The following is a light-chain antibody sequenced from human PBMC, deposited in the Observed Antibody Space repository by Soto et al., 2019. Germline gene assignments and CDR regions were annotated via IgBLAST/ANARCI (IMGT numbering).Light chain of an antibody. J-gene: IGLJ3*02. CDR3: QSYDNSLSGAWV. CDR1: RSNLGAGYD. CDR2: ANN. V-gene: IGLV1-40*01. Sequence: QSVLTQPPSVSGAPRQGITISCTGTRSNLGAGYDVHWYQQLPGAAPKLLIYANNKRPSGVLDRFSGSKSGTSASLAITGLQAEDEADYYCQSYDNSLSGAWVFGGGTKLTVL.